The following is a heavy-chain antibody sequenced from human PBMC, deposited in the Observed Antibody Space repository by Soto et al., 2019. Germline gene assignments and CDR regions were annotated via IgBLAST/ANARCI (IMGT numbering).Heavy chain of an antibody. Sequence: ASVKVSCKASGYTFTSYGISWVRQAPGQGLEWMGWISAYNGNTNYAQKLQGRVTMTTDTSTSTAYRELRSLRSDDTAVYYCAREGSGSYYAEYYGMEVWGQGTTVTVSS. CDR2: ISAYNGNT. D-gene: IGHD1-26*01. J-gene: IGHJ6*02. V-gene: IGHV1-18*01. CDR3: AREGSGSYYAEYYGMEV. CDR1: GYTFTSYG.